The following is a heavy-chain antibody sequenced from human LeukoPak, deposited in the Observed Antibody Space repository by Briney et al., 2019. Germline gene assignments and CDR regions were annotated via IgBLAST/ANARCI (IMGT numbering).Heavy chain of an antibody. D-gene: IGHD6-13*01. Sequence: GGSLRLSCAASGFTFSSYGMHWVRQAPGKGLEWVAVISYDGSNKYYADSVKGRFTISRDNSKNTLFLQMNSLRAKATALFSCAKDAADYYSSVLDFWGQGPTFTSSS. V-gene: IGHV3-30*18. CDR1: GFTFSSYG. J-gene: IGHJ6*02. CDR3: AKDAADYYSSVLDF. CDR2: ISYDGSNK.